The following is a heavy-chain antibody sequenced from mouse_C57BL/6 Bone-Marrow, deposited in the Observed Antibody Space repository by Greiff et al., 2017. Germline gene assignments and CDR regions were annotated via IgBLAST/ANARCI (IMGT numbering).Heavy chain of an antibody. CDR2: ISSGGSYT. CDR1: GFTFSSYG. D-gene: IGHD1-1*01. V-gene: IGHV5-6*01. J-gene: IGHJ3*01. Sequence: EVQGVESGGDLVKPGGSLKLSCAASGFTFSSYGMSWVRQTPDKRLEWVATISSGGSYTYYPDSVKGRFTISRDNAKNTLYLQMSSLKSEDTAMYYCARRDYGSSSWFAYWGQGTLVTVSA. CDR3: ARRDYGSSSWFAY.